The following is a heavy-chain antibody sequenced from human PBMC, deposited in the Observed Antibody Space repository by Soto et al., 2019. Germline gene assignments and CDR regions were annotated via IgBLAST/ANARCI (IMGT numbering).Heavy chain of an antibody. CDR3: AKGHPKVLRFLEWRGPFFDY. V-gene: IGHV3-23*01. Sequence: GSLRLSCAASGFTFSSYAMSWVRQAPGKGLEWVSAISGSGGSTYYADSVKGRFTISRDNSKNTLYLQMNSLRAEDTAVYYCAKGHPKVLRFLEWRGPFFDYWGQGTLVTVSS. D-gene: IGHD3-3*01. CDR2: ISGSGGST. CDR1: GFTFSSYA. J-gene: IGHJ4*02.